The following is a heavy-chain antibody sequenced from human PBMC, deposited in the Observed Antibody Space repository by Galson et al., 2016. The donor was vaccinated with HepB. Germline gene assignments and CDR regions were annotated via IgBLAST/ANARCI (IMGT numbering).Heavy chain of an antibody. CDR2: IDWDDDK. V-gene: IGHV2-70*11. D-gene: IGHD1-26*01. J-gene: IGHJ4*02. Sequence: PALVKPPQTLTLTCTFSGFSLTTNGMSMSWIRQPPGKALEWLARIDWDDDKYYSPSLKTRLYISKDTSKNQVVLMMTNMDPVDTGTYFCARTRVGVVGYWGQGTLVTVSS. CDR1: GFSLTTNGMS. CDR3: ARTRVGVVGY.